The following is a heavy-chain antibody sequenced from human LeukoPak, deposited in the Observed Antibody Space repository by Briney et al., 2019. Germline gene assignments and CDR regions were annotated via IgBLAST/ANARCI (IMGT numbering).Heavy chain of an antibody. CDR1: GFTVSNND. CDR3: ARGAGAYKHYAMDV. D-gene: IGHD6-19*01. Sequence: GGSLRLSCAASGFTVSNNDMNWVRQAPGKGLEWVSGIYIGGRTISVDSVRGRFTISRDNSRNTLYLQMNSLRAEDTALYYCARGAGAYKHYAMDVWGQGTTVAVSS. CDR2: IYIGGRT. V-gene: IGHV3-66*01. J-gene: IGHJ6*02.